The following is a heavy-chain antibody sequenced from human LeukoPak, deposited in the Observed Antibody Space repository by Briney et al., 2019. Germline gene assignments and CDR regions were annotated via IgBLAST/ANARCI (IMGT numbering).Heavy chain of an antibody. CDR3: AGLYAPAEYFQH. J-gene: IGHJ1*01. CDR2: IYYSGST. CDR1: GGSISSGDYY. Sequence: AQTLSLTCTVSGGSISSGDYYWSWIRQPPGKGLEWIGYIYYSGSTYYNPSLKCRVTISVDTSKHQFSLKLSSVTAADTAVYYCAGLYAPAEYFQHWGQGTLVTVSS. D-gene: IGHD3-16*01. V-gene: IGHV4-30-4*01.